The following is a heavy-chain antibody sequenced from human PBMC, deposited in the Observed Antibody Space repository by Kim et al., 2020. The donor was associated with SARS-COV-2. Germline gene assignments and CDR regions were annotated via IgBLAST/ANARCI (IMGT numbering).Heavy chain of an antibody. CDR1: GYTFTSYY. D-gene: IGHD1-20*01. CDR3: ARDLSLEQAHYYYYGMDV. Sequence: ASVKVSCKASGYTFTSYYMHWVRQAPGQGLEWMGIINPSGGSTSYAQKFQGRVTMTRDTSTSTVYMELSSLRSEDTAVYYCARDLSLEQAHYYYYGMDVWGQGTTVTVSS. CDR2: INPSGGST. V-gene: IGHV1-46*01. J-gene: IGHJ6*02.